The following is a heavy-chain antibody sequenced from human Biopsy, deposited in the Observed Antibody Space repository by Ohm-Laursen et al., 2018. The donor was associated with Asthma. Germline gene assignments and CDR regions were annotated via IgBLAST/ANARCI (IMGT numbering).Heavy chain of an antibody. J-gene: IGHJ4*02. CDR1: GASVSTPNN. CDR3: ATLRVYCRGANCFFFNY. Sequence: SETLSLTCSVSGASVSTPNNWAWIRQPPGKRLEWVGSVYYTGNTYYSQSLRSRLSLSVDTSRNQFSLSLRSVTAADTAVYYCATLRVYCRGANCFFFNYWGQGTLVTVSS. CDR2: VYYTGNT. D-gene: IGHD2-2*01. V-gene: IGHV4-39*01.